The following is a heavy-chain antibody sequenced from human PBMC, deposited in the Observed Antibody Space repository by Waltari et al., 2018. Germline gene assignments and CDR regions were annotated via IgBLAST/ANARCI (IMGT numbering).Heavy chain of an antibody. J-gene: IGHJ4*02. CDR2: IYHTGIS. CDR1: GHSVTNDFY. D-gene: IGHD6-25*01. CDR3: AEEGNTTAGLFDS. V-gene: IGHV4-38-2*02. Sequence: QVQLRESGPGLVRSSETLSLTCTVSGHSVTNDFYWAWIRQSPGGGLEWIPSIYHTGISHYNSSLKSRVSISTDMSTKQFFLTLTHLPAADTAVYYCAEEGNTTAGLFDSWGQGTLVTVSS.